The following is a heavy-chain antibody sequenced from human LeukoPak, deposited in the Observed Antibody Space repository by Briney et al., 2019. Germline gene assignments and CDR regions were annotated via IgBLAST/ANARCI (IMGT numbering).Heavy chain of an antibody. D-gene: IGHD3-3*01. J-gene: IGHJ4*02. Sequence: TGGSWGFSFAASGFSFGTYAMSGSGKAPGKGLDWVAAITPPLTPSYFAGSVKGRFTISRDNSRNTLYLQMSSLRADDTAIYYCAKDRRVRGYYFLGRGGYFDYWDQGSLVTVSS. CDR1: GFSFGTYA. CDR2: ITPPLTPS. V-gene: IGHV3-23*01. CDR3: AKDRRVRGYYFLGRGGYFDY.